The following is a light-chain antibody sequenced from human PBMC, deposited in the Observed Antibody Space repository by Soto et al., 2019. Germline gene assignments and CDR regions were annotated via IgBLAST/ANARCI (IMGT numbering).Light chain of an antibody. Sequence: QLVLTQPPSVSGAPGQRVTISCAGSTSNIGAGFDVNWYQQLPGTAPKLLVYGDINRPSGVPDRFSGSKSGTSASLAITGLPAEDEADYYCQSYDSSLSAVVFGGGTKLTVL. CDR1: TSNIGAGFD. V-gene: IGLV1-40*01. CDR2: GDI. CDR3: QSYDSSLSAVV. J-gene: IGLJ2*01.